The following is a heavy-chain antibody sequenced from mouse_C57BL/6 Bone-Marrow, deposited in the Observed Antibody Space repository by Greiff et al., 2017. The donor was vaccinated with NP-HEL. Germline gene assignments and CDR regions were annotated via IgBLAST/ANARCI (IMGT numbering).Heavy chain of an antibody. CDR2: IYPGDGDT. CDR3: ARTPLYYGSSYGYFDV. D-gene: IGHD1-1*01. CDR1: GYAFSSSW. V-gene: IGHV1-82*01. J-gene: IGHJ1*03. Sequence: VQLQQSGPELVKPGASVKISCKASGYAFSSSWMNWVKQRPGKGLEWIGRIYPGDGDTNYNGKFKGKATLTADKSSSTAYMQLSSLTSEDSAVYFCARTPLYYGSSYGYFDVWGTGTTVTVSS.